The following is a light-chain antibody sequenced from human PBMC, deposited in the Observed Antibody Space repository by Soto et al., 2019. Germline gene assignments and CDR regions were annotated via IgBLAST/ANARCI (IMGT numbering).Light chain of an antibody. J-gene: IGKJ4*01. Sequence: EIVLTQSPGTLSLSPGERATLSCRASQSVTGNSLAWYQQKPGQAPRLLIYAASSRATGIPARFSGSGSGTEFTLTISSLQSEDFAVYYCQQYNNWPPLTFGGGTKVEIK. V-gene: IGKV3-15*01. CDR3: QQYNNWPPLT. CDR2: AAS. CDR1: QSVTGN.